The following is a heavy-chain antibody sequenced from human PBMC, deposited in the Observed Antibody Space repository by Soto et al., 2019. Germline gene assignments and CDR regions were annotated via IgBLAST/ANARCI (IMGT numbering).Heavy chain of an antibody. CDR2: ISGSSRYI. V-gene: IGHV3-21*06. CDR1: GFIFSDYT. Sequence: GGSLRLSCAASGFIFSDYTMNWVRQAPGKGLEWVSSISGSSRYIYYADSMKGRFTISRDNAKNSLFLQMDSLRADDTAVYYCVRSSTIVATITRPKYFDFWGQGSLATVSS. D-gene: IGHD5-12*01. J-gene: IGHJ4*02. CDR3: VRSSTIVATITRPKYFDF.